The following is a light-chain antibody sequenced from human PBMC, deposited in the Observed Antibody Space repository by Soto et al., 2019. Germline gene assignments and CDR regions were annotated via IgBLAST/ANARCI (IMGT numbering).Light chain of an antibody. J-gene: IGLJ2*01. CDR2: DVS. CDR1: SSDVGGYNY. V-gene: IGLV2-14*01. Sequence: QSALTQPASVSGSPGQSITISCTGTSSDVGGYNYVSWYQQHPGKAPKLMIYDVSNRLSGVSNRFSGSKSGNTASLTISGLQAEDEADYYCSSYTSSSTLVVFGGGTKVTVL. CDR3: SSYTSSSTLVV.